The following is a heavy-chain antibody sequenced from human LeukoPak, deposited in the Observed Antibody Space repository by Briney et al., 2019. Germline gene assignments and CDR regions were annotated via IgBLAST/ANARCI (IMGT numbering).Heavy chain of an antibody. CDR3: ARSYYDLPSFDY. D-gene: IGHD3-3*01. CDR1: GGSISSGSYY. Sequence: TSETLSLTCTVSGGSISSGSYYWSWIRQPAGKRLEWIGRIYTSGSTNYNPSLKSRVTISVDTSKNQFSLKLSSVTAADTAVYYCARSYYDLPSFDYWGQGTLVTVSS. CDR2: IYTSGST. V-gene: IGHV4-61*02. J-gene: IGHJ4*02.